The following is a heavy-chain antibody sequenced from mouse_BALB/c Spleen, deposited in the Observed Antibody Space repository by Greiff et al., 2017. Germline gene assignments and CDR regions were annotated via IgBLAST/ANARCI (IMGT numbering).Heavy chain of an antibody. D-gene: IGHD2-3*01. CDR2: IWSGGST. V-gene: IGHV2-2*02. J-gene: IGHJ4*01. CDR1: GFSLTSYG. Sequence: VQLKESGPGLVQPSQCLSITCTVSGFSLTSYGVHWVRQSPGKGLEWLGVIWSGGSTDYYAAFISRLSISKDNSKSHVFFKMNSRQANDTAIYYDARMMRALDYWGQGTTVTVSS. CDR3: ARMMRALDY.